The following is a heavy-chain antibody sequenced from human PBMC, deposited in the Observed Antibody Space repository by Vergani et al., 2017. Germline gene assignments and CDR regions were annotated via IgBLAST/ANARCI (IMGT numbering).Heavy chain of an antibody. Sequence: QVQLQESGPGLVKPSETLSLTCTVSGGSISSYYWSWIRPPPGKGLEWIGYIYYSGSTNYNPSLKSRVTISVDTSKNQFSLKLSSVTAADTAVYYCAREPELLRAFDIWGQGTMVTVSS. CDR2: IYYSGST. V-gene: IGHV4-59*01. CDR3: AREPELLRAFDI. J-gene: IGHJ3*02. D-gene: IGHD1-26*01. CDR1: GGSISSYY.